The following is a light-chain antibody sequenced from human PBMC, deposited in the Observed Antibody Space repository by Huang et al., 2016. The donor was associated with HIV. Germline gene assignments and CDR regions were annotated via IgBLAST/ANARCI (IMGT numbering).Light chain of an antibody. CDR1: QSLVHSDGNTY. V-gene: IGKV2-30*02. Sequence: DVVMTQSPLSLPVTLGQPASISCRSSQSLVHSDGNTYLNWFQQRPGQSPRRLIYKVSNRDSGVPDRFSGSGSGTDFTLKISRVEAEVVGVYYCMQGTHWPLFGQGTKLEIK. J-gene: IGKJ2*01. CDR3: MQGTHWPL. CDR2: KVS.